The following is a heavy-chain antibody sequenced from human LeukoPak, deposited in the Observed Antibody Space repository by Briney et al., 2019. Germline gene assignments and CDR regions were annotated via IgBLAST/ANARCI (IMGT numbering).Heavy chain of an antibody. CDR1: GYTFTGYY. Sequence: ASVKVSCKASGYTFTGYYMHWVRQAPGQGLEWMGRINPNSGGTNYAQKFQGRVTMTRDTSISTAYMELSRLRSDDTAVYYCARGYVVRGVICNWRQGTLVTVSS. CDR3: ARGYVVRGVICN. CDR2: INPNSGGT. D-gene: IGHD3-10*01. V-gene: IGHV1-2*06. J-gene: IGHJ4*02.